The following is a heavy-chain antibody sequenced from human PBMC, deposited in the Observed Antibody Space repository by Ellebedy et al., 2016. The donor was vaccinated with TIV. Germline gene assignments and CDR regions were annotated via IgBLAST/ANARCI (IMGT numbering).Heavy chain of an antibody. CDR3: ASQLQGFSVGTSDY. CDR2: IYSTGNT. Sequence: MPSETLSLTCTVSGASISSWGYYWGWIRQPPGKGLEWIASIYSTGNTNDTPSLQSRVTISLDTSKNQFSLRLSSVTAADTAVYYCASQLQGFSVGTSDYWGQGTLVTVSS. CDR1: GASISSWGYY. D-gene: IGHD5-24*01. J-gene: IGHJ4*02. V-gene: IGHV4-39*07.